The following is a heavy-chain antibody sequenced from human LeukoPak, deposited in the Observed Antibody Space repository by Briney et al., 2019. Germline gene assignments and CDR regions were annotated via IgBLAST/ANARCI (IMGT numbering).Heavy chain of an antibody. V-gene: IGHV4-34*01. J-gene: IGHJ6*02. Sequence: PSETLSLTCAVYGGSFSGYYWSWIRQPPGKGLEWIGEINHSGSTNYNPSLKSRVTISVDTSQNQFPLKLNSVTAADTAVFYCARGRRGFGYGMDVWGQGTTVTVSS. D-gene: IGHD3-10*01. CDR1: GGSFSGYY. CDR3: ARGRRGFGYGMDV. CDR2: INHSGST.